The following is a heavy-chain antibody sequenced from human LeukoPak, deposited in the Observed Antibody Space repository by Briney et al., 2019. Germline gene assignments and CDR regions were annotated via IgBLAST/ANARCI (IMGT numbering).Heavy chain of an antibody. CDR2: IYYSGST. V-gene: IGHV4-59*01. D-gene: IGHD5-18*01. CDR3: ARGAPYSYGYYFDY. J-gene: IGHJ4*02. Sequence: PSETLSLTCTVSGGSISSYYWSWIRQPPGKGLEWIGYIYYSGSTNYNPSLKSRVTISVDTSKNQFSLKLSSVTAADTAVYYCARGAPYSYGYYFDYWGQGTLVTVSS. CDR1: GGSISSYY.